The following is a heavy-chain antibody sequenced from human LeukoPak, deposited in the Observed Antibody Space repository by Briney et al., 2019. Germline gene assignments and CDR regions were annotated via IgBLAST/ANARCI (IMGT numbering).Heavy chain of an antibody. V-gene: IGHV3-30-3*01. Sequence: GGSLRLSCAASGFTFSSYAMHWVRQAPGKGLEWVAVISYDGSNKYYADSVKGRFTISRDNSKNTLYLQMNSLRAEDTAVYYCARTDSSGYRIYYFDYWGQGTLVTVSS. CDR3: ARTDSSGYRIYYFDY. D-gene: IGHD3-22*01. J-gene: IGHJ4*02. CDR2: ISYDGSNK. CDR1: GFTFSSYA.